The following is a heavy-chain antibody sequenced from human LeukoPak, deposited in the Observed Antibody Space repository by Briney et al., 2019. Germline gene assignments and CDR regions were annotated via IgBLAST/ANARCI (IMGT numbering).Heavy chain of an antibody. CDR3: AAVIDY. CDR2: ISNSGSTK. V-gene: IGHV3-48*03. CDR1: GFTFSSYE. Sequence: GGSLRLSCAASGFTFSSYEMNWIRQAPGKGLEWISYISNSGSTKYYADSVKGRFTISRDDAKNSVFLQMNSLRAEDTAVYYCAAVIDYWGQGTLVTVSS. J-gene: IGHJ4*02.